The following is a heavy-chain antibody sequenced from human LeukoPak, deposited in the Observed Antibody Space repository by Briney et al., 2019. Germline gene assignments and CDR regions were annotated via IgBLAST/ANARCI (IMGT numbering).Heavy chain of an antibody. Sequence: SETLSLTCTVAGGSISSYYWSWIRQPPGKGLEWIGYIYYRGSTNYNPSLKGGVTISVDTSKNQFSLKLSSLTAADTAVYYSARYSYGILFDYWGQGTLVTVSS. CDR2: IYYRGST. V-gene: IGHV4-59*01. D-gene: IGHD5-18*01. CDR1: GGSISSYY. J-gene: IGHJ4*02. CDR3: ARYSYGILFDY.